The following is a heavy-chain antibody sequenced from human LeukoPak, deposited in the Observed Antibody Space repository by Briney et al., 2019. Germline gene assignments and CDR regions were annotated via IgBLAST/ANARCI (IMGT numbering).Heavy chain of an antibody. CDR1: GFTFDDYA. CDR3: AEDITKSSDFWSGYFPSSRGYYYYGMDV. J-gene: IGHJ6*02. V-gene: IGHV3-9*01. Sequence: GGSLRLSCAASGFTFDDYAMHWVRQAPGKGLEWVSGISWNSGSIGYADSVKGRFTISRDNAKNSLYLQMNSLGAEDTALYYCAEDITKSSDFWSGYFPSSRGYYYYGMDVWGQGTTVTVSS. D-gene: IGHD3-3*01. CDR2: ISWNSGSI.